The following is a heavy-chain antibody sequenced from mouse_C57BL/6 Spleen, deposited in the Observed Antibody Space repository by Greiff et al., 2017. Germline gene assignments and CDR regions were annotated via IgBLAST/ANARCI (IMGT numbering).Heavy chain of an antibody. D-gene: IGHD1-1*01. CDR3: ARGYYCSSYLAY. CDR1: GYTFTSYW. Sequence: QVQLQQPGAELVKPGASVKLSCKASGYTFTSYWMHWVKQRPGQGLEWIGMIHPNSGSTNYNEKFKSKATLTVDKSSSTAYMQLSSLTSEDAAVYYCARGYYCSSYLAYWGQGTTLTVSS. J-gene: IGHJ2*01. CDR2: IHPNSGST. V-gene: IGHV1-64*01.